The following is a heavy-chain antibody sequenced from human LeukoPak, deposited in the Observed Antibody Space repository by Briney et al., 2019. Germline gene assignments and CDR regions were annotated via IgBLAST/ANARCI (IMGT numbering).Heavy chain of an antibody. D-gene: IGHD6-13*01. CDR1: GGSFSGYY. Sequence: ETLSLTCAVYGGSFSGYYWSWIRQPPGKGLEWIGEINHSGSTNYNPSLKSRVTISVDTSKNQFSLKLSSVTAADTAVYYCARSPHSSSWYSDWFDPWGQGTLVTVSS. CDR2: INHSGST. J-gene: IGHJ5*02. CDR3: ARSPHSSSWYSDWFDP. V-gene: IGHV4-34*01.